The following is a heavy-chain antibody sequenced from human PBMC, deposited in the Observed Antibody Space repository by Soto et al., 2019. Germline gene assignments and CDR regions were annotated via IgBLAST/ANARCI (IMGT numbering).Heavy chain of an antibody. CDR3: TTVQSRYFDWLRAYYMEV. D-gene: IGHD3-9*01. CDR2: IKSKTDGGTT. J-gene: IGHJ6*03. CDR1: GFTFSNPW. V-gene: IGHV3-15*01. Sequence: PGGSLSLPCAASGFTFSNPWISWVLQAPGKGLEWVGRIKSKTDGGTTDYAAPVKGRFTISRDDSKNTLYLQMNSLKTEDTAVYYCTTVQSRYFDWLRAYYMEVWGKGTTVTGTS.